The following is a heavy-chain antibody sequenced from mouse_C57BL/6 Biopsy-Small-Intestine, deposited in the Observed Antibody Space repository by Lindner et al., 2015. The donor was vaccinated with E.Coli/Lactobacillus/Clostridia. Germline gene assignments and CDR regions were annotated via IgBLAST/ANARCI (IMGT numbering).Heavy chain of an antibody. J-gene: IGHJ1*01. V-gene: IGHV1-84*02. D-gene: IGHD5-5*01. CDR3: ARSRAPDFWSGYYEDDYHGLDV. Sequence: SVKVSCKASGYTFIGYSIHWVRQAPGQGPEWLGWIHPKSGDTKYGQNFQGRVTMTRDTSISTAYMEVSSLRYDDTAVYYCARSRAPDFWSGYYEDDYHGLDVWGQGTTVTVSS. CDR2: IHPKSGDT. CDR1: GYTFIGYS.